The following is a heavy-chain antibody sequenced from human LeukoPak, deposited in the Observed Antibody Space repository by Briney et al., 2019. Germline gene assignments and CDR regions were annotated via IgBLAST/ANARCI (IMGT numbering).Heavy chain of an antibody. D-gene: IGHD6-6*01. J-gene: IGHJ5*02. CDR3: ARDLVAARPGWFDP. CDR1: GYTFTTYG. Sequence: ASVKVSCKASGYTFTTYGISWMRQAPGHGLEWMGWISAYNGDTKYAQKFQGRVTMTTETPTSTAYMELRSLRYDDTAVYYCARDLVAARPGWFDPWGQGTLVTVSS. V-gene: IGHV1-18*01. CDR2: ISAYNGDT.